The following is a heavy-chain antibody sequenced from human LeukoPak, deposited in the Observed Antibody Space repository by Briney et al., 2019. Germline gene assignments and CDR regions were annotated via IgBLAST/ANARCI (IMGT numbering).Heavy chain of an antibody. CDR3: AKAEHSGYDGIDY. Sequence: GGSLRLSCAASGFTVSSYGMHWVRQAPGKGLEWVAFIRYDGSNKYYADSVKGRFTISRDNSKNTLYLQMNSLRAEDTAVYYCAKAEHSGYDGIDYWGQGTLVTVSS. V-gene: IGHV3-30*02. D-gene: IGHD5-12*01. J-gene: IGHJ4*02. CDR1: GFTVSSYG. CDR2: IRYDGSNK.